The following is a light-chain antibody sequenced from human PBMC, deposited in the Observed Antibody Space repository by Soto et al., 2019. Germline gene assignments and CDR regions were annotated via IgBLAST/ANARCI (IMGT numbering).Light chain of an antibody. CDR3: QQYGSSPEFT. J-gene: IGKJ3*01. V-gene: IGKV3-20*01. CDR1: QSVSSSY. CDR2: GAS. Sequence: EIVLPQSPGTLSLSPGERATLSCRASQSVSSSYLAWYQQKPGQAPRLLIYGASSRATGIPDRFSGSGSGTDFTLTITRLEPEDFAVYYCQQYGSSPEFTFGPGTNVDN.